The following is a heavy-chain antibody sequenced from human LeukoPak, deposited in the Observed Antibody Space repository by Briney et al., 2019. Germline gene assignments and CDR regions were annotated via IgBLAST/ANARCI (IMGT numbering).Heavy chain of an antibody. CDR1: GYSFTSYW. J-gene: IGHJ5*02. Sequence: GESLKISCKGSGYSFTSYWIGWVRQLPGKGLEWMGIIYPGDSDTRYSPSFQGQVTISADKSISTAYLQWSSLKASDTAMYYCARRSPGARSWDPNWFDPWGQGTLVTVSS. D-gene: IGHD6-13*01. V-gene: IGHV5-51*01. CDR2: IYPGDSDT. CDR3: ARRSPGARSWDPNWFDP.